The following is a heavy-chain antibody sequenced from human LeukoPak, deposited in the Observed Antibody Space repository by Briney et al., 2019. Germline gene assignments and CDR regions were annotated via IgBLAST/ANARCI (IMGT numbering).Heavy chain of an antibody. CDR3: ARHPRVYYYDSSGYMA. CDR1: GFTFSSYE. J-gene: IGHJ5*02. Sequence: PGGSLRLSCAASGFTFSSYEMNWVRQAPGKGLEWVSYISSSGSTIYCADSVKGRFTISRDNAKNSLYLQMNSLRAEDTAVYYCARHPRVYYYDSSGYMAWGQGTLVTVSS. D-gene: IGHD3-22*01. CDR2: ISSSGSTI. V-gene: IGHV3-48*03.